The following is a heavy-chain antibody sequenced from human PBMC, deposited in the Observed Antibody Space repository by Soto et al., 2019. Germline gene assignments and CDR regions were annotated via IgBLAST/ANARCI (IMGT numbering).Heavy chain of an antibody. J-gene: IGHJ6*02. Sequence: ASVKVSCKASGYTFTSYYMHWVRQAPGQGLEWMGIINPSGGSTSYAQKFQGRVTMTRDTSTSTVYMELSSLRSEDTAVYYCARDKRRATVSLYGMDVWGQGTTVTVSS. CDR3: ARDKRRATVSLYGMDV. CDR2: INPSGGST. D-gene: IGHD1-26*01. V-gene: IGHV1-46*01. CDR1: GYTFTSYY.